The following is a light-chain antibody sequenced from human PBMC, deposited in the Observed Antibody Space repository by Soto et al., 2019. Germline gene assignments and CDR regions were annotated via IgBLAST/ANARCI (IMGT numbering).Light chain of an antibody. V-gene: IGLV1-40*01. CDR3: QSYDSSLSGFYV. J-gene: IGLJ1*01. CDR2: GNS. CDR1: SSNIGAGYD. Sequence: QSVLTQPPSVSGAPGQRVTIACTGRSSNIGAGYDVHWYQQLPGTAPKLLIYGNSNRPSGVPDRFSGSKSGTSASLAITRLQAEDEADYYCQSYDSSLSGFYVFGTGTKLTVL.